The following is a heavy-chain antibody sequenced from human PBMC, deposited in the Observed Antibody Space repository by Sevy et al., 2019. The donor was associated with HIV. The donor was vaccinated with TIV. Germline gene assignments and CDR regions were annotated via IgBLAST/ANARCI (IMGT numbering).Heavy chain of an antibody. CDR1: GFTFSSYE. J-gene: IGHJ4*02. V-gene: IGHV3-48*03. D-gene: IGHD3-22*01. Sequence: GGSLRLSCAASGFTFSSYEMNWVRQAPGKGLEWISYISSSGTSIYYADSVKGRFTISRDSPKNSPYLQMNSLRAEDTAVYYCARGPHYYYDSSAFFDYWGQGTLVTVSS. CDR2: ISSSGTSI. CDR3: ARGPHYYYDSSAFFDY.